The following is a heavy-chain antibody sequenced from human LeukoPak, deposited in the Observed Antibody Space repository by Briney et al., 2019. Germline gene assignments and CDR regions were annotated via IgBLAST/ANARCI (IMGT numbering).Heavy chain of an antibody. D-gene: IGHD6-19*01. Sequence: PSETLSLTCAVSGYSISSGYYWGWIRQPPGKGLEWIGYIYHSGSTYYNPSLKSRVTISVDRSKNQFSLKLSSVTAADTAVYYCARVGDYSSGTFDPWGQGTLVTVSS. V-gene: IGHV4-38-2*01. CDR3: ARVGDYSSGTFDP. CDR1: GYSISSGYY. J-gene: IGHJ5*02. CDR2: IYHSGST.